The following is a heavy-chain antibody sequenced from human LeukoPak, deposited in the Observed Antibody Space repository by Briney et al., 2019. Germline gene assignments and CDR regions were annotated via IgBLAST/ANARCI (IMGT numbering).Heavy chain of an antibody. CDR3: ARLSDYSYGHDY. D-gene: IGHD5-18*01. Sequence: GGSLRLSCAASGFTVSTNYMSWVRQAPGKGLEWVSIIYSGGSTSYADSVKGRFTISRDISKNTLFLQMSSLKASDTAMYYCARLSDYSYGHDYWGPGTLVTVSS. CDR2: IYSGGST. CDR1: GFTVSTNY. J-gene: IGHJ4*02. V-gene: IGHV3-53*01.